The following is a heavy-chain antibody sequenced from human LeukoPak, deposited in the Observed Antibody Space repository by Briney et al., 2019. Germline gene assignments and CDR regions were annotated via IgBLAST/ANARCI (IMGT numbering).Heavy chain of an antibody. J-gene: IGHJ4*02. D-gene: IGHD3-22*01. CDR3: AKDRPNYYGSNGHYYRRDGDY. Sequence: PGGSLRLSCAASGFTFSTYAMSWVRQAPGQGLEWGSSITGSGESTYYAGSVKGQFTISRDNSKNTVYLQINSLRAEDTAVYYCAKDRPNYYGSNGHYYRRDGDYWGQGTLVTVSS. CDR1: GFTFSTYA. CDR2: ITGSGEST. V-gene: IGHV3-23*01.